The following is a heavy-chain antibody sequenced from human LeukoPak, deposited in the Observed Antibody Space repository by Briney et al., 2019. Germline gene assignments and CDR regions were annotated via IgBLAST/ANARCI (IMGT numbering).Heavy chain of an antibody. J-gene: IGHJ3*02. CDR2: ISGSGSKT. V-gene: IGHV3-23*01. CDR1: GFTFSTCA. CDR3: VKEPRGCSFSFDI. Sequence: GGSLRLSCAASGFTFSTCAINWVRQAPGKGLEWVSAISGSGSKTFYADSVKGRFTISRDNPKNTLYLQMNSLRPEDTAVYYCVKEPRGCSFSFDIWGQGTMVTVSS. D-gene: IGHD5-18*01.